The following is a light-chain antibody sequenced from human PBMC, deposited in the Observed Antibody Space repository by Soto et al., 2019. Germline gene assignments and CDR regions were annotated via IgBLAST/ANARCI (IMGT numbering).Light chain of an antibody. J-gene: IGLJ3*02. CDR3: QSYDSSLRGSV. CDR1: SSNIGAGYD. Sequence: QSVLTQPPSVSGAPGQRVTISCTGSSSNIGAGYDVHWYQQLPGTAPKLLIYGNSNRPSGVPDRFSGSKSGTSASLAITWLQAEDEADYYCQSYDSSLRGSVFGGGTQLTVL. CDR2: GNS. V-gene: IGLV1-40*01.